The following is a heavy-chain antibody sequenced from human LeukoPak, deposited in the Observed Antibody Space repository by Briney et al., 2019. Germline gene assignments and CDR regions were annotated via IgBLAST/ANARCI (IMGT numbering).Heavy chain of an antibody. J-gene: IGHJ4*02. CDR3: ARDPRYQLLPFDY. CDR1: GYTFTSYG. D-gene: IGHD2-2*01. Sequence: GASVKVSCKAFGYTFTSYGITWVRQAPGQGLEWMGWIIPIFGTANYAQKFQGRVTITADESTSTAYMELSSLRSEDTAVYYCARDPRYQLLPFDYWGQGTLVTVSS. V-gene: IGHV1-69*13. CDR2: IIPIFGTA.